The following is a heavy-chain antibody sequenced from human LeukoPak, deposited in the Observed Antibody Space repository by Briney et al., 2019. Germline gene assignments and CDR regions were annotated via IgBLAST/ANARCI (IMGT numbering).Heavy chain of an antibody. CDR1: GGSISSSNW. CDR3: ARDKGDPDNYYYYGMDV. J-gene: IGHJ6*04. V-gene: IGHV4-4*02. CDR2: IYHSGST. D-gene: IGHD2-21*02. Sequence: SETLSLTCAVSGGSISSSNWWSWVRQPPGKGLEWIGEIYHSGSTNYNPSLKSRVTISVDKSKNQFSLELSSVTAADTAVYYCARDKGDPDNYYYYGMDVWGKGTTVTVSS.